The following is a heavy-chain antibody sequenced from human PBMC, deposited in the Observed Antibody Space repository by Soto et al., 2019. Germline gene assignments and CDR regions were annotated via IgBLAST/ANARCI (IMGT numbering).Heavy chain of an antibody. CDR2: INHSGST. CDR1: GRSFSGYY. V-gene: IGHV4-34*01. J-gene: IGHJ4*02. D-gene: IGHD2-2*01. Sequence: PSETLSLTCAVYGRSFSGYYWSWIRQPPGKGLEWIGEINHSGSTNYNPSLKSRVTISVDTSKNQFSLKLSSVTAADTAVYYCARVVPAADYFDYWGQGTLVTVSS. CDR3: ARVVPAADYFDY.